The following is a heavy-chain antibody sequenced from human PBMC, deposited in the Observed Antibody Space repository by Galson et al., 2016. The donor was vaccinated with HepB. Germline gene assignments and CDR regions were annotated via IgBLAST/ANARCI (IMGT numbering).Heavy chain of an antibody. D-gene: IGHD3-10*01. CDR1: GFTFSNYA. CDR3: ATYQEGSGRVWFDP. CDR2: IGGSGAST. J-gene: IGHJ5*02. V-gene: IGHV3-23*01. Sequence: SLRLSCATSGFTFSNYAMSWVRQAPGRGLEWVSAIGGSGASTYYPDSVKGRFTISRDNSKNTVYLQMNSLRADDTAVYYCATYQEGSGRVWFDPWGQGTLVTVSS.